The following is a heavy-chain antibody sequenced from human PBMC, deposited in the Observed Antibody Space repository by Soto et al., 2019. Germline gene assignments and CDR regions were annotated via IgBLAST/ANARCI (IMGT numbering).Heavy chain of an antibody. V-gene: IGHV1-46*01. Sequence: QVQLVQSGAEVKKPGASVKASCKASGYTFTSYYIHWVRQAPGQGLEWMGIFNPTGDTASYAQKLQGRVTRTRDPSTGTAYMELGSLRSEDTAVYYCARGGRIVDTGIGYYYYHAMDVWGQGTTVTVS. D-gene: IGHD5-18*01. CDR1: GYTFTSYY. J-gene: IGHJ6*02. CDR3: ARGGRIVDTGIGYYYYHAMDV. CDR2: FNPTGDTA.